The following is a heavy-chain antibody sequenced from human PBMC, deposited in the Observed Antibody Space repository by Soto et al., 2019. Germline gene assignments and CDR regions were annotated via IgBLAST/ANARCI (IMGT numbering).Heavy chain of an antibody. CDR2: ISGSGGST. D-gene: IGHD3-10*01. V-gene: IGHV3-23*01. CDR1: GFTFSSYA. J-gene: IGHJ6*02. Sequence: GGSLRLSCAASGFTFSSYAMSWVRQAPGKGLEWVSAISGSGGSTYYADSVKGRFTISRDNSKNTLYLQMNSLRAEDTAVYYCAKDKYYGSGSYSYYYGMDVWGQGTTVTVSS. CDR3: AKDKYYGSGSYSYYYGMDV.